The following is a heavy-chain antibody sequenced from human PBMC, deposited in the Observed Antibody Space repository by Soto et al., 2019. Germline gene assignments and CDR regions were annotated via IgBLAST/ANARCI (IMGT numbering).Heavy chain of an antibody. CDR2: IIPIFGTA. CDR1: GGTFSGYA. J-gene: IGHJ6*02. Sequence: GASVKVSCKASGGTFSGYAISWVRQAPGQGLEWMGGIIPIFGTANYAQKFQGRVTITADESTSTAYMELSSLRSEDTAVYYCALSMVRGVIIKTYYYGMDVWGQGTTVTVSS. V-gene: IGHV1-69*13. D-gene: IGHD3-10*01. CDR3: ALSMVRGVIIKTYYYGMDV.